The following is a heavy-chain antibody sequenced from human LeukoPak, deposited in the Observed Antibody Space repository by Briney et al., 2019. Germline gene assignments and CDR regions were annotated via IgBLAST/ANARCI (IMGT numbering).Heavy chain of an antibody. CDR1: GFTFSDYY. CDR2: ISSSSSTI. Sequence: GGSLRLSCAASGFTFSDYYMSWIRQAPGKGLEWVSYISSSSSTIYYADSVKGRFTISRDNAKNSLYLQMNSLRAEDTAVYYCARDGYDFWSGPGALDYWGQGTLVTVSS. D-gene: IGHD3-3*01. CDR3: ARDGYDFWSGPGALDY. J-gene: IGHJ4*02. V-gene: IGHV3-11*04.